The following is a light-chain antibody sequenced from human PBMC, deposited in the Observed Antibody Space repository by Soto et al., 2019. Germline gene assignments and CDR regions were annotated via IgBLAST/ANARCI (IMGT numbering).Light chain of an antibody. Sequence: QSALTQPRSVSGSPGQSVTISCTGTSSDVGGYNYVSWYQQLPGKAPKLMIYDVFKRPSGVPDRFSGSKSGNTASLTISGLQTGDEADYSCCSYADIVLFGGGTQLTVL. CDR2: DVF. J-gene: IGLJ2*01. CDR1: SSDVGGYNY. V-gene: IGLV2-11*01. CDR3: CSYADIVL.